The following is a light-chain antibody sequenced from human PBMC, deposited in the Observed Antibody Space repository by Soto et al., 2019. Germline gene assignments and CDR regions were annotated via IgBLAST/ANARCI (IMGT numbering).Light chain of an antibody. CDR1: RGIRND. CDR3: LQDYNYPWT. V-gene: IGKV1-6*01. J-gene: IGKJ1*01. CDR2: AAS. Sequence: IKITKSPSSRSHSEEDRVTLTCRASRGIRNDLGWYQQKPGKAPKLLIYAASSLQSGVPSRFSGSGSGTDFTLTISSLQPEDFATYYCLQDYNYPWTFGQGTKVEIK.